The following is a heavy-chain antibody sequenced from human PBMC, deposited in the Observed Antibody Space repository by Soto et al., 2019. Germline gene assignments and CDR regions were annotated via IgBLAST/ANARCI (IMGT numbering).Heavy chain of an antibody. V-gene: IGHV1-3*05. CDR1: GYAFTNYA. Sequence: QVQLVQSGAEEKKPGASVKVSCKASGYAFTNYAMHWVRQAPGQRLAWMGWINAGNGNTKYSQKFQGRVTNTRDTSASTAYRELSSLRSEDTAVYDCARVSGYYLPDYWGQGTLVTVSS. CDR2: INAGNGNT. J-gene: IGHJ4*02. D-gene: IGHD5-12*01. CDR3: ARVSGYYLPDY.